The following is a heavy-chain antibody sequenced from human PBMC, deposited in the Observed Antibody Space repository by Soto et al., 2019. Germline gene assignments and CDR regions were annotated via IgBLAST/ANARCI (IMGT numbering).Heavy chain of an antibody. Sequence: ASVKVSCKASGYTFTSYGISWVRQAPGQGLEWMGWISAYNGNTNYAQKLQGRVTMTTDTSTSTAYMELRSLRSDDTAAYYCARITPGGDTARVFGNYYYGMDVWGQGTTVTVSS. CDR3: ARITPGGDTARVFGNYYYGMDV. CDR1: GYTFTSYG. D-gene: IGHD5-18*01. CDR2: ISAYNGNT. V-gene: IGHV1-18*04. J-gene: IGHJ6*02.